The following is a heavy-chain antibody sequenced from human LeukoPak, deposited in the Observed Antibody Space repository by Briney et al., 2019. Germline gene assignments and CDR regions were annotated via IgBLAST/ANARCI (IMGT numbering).Heavy chain of an antibody. CDR1: GGSISSSNW. J-gene: IGHJ6*03. V-gene: IGHV4-4*02. CDR2: IYHSGST. Sequence: SGTLSLTCAVSGGSISSSNWWSWVRQPPGKGLEWIGEIYHSGSTNYNPSLKSRVTISVDTSKNQFSLKLSSVTAADTAVYYCARGRRYCSSTSCRTYYYYMDVWGKGTTVTVSS. CDR3: ARGRRYCSSTSCRTYYYYMDV. D-gene: IGHD2-2*01.